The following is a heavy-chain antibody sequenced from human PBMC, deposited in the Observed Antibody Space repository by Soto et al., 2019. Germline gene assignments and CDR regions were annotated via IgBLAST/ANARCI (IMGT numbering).Heavy chain of an antibody. CDR2: ISAYNGNT. CDR3: ARASSSSSHWLDP. CDR1: GDTFTIYG. V-gene: IGHV1-18*01. J-gene: IGHJ5*02. D-gene: IGHD6-6*01. Sequence: AASVEVSCKASGDTFTIYGISCVRQAPGQGLEWMGWISAYNGNTNYAQKLQGRVTMTTDTSTSTAYMELRSLRSDDTAVYYCARASSSSSHWLDPWGQGTRVTVSS.